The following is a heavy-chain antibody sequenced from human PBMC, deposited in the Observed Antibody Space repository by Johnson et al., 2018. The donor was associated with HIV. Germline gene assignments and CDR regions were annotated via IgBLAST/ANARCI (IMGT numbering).Heavy chain of an antibody. Sequence: VQLAESGGGVVQPGGSLRLPCAASRFTVSTNYMSWVRQAPGKGLEWVSGIYSGGNTYYADPVKGRFTISRGNSKNTLNLQMNSLRAEDTAVYYCAREEGVGDDYGGKSAFDIWGQGTMVTVSS. CDR2: IYSGGNT. D-gene: IGHD4-23*01. V-gene: IGHV3-66*01. J-gene: IGHJ3*02. CDR1: RFTVSTNY. CDR3: AREEGVGDDYGGKSAFDI.